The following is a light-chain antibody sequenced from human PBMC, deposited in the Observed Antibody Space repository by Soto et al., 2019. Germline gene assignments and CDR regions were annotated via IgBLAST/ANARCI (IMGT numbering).Light chain of an antibody. V-gene: IGLV2-14*04. CDR1: SSDVGAYDY. CDR3: SSYTSSSTYV. J-gene: IGLJ1*01. CDR2: DVS. Sequence: NSSDVGAYDYVSWYQQDPGKGPKVLLYDVSNRPSGVSNRFSGSKSDNTASLTISVLQAEDEADYYCSSYTSSSTYVFVTGTEFTV.